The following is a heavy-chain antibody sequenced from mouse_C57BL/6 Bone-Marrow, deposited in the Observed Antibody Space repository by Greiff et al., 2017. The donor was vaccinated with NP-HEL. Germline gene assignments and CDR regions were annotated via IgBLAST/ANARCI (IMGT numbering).Heavy chain of an antibody. Sequence: VQLQQSGADLAKPGASVKLSCKASGYTFTSYWMHWVKQRPGQGLEWIGYISPSSGYTKYTQKFKDKATLTADNSSSTAYMQLSSLTYEDSAVYYCARSRYVWYFDVWGTGTTVTVSS. CDR2: ISPSSGYT. CDR3: ARSRYVWYFDV. J-gene: IGHJ1*03. V-gene: IGHV1-7*01. CDR1: GYTFTSYW.